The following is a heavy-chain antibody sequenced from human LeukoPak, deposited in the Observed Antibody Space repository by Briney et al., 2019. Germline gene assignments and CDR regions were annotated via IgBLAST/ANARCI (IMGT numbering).Heavy chain of an antibody. Sequence: AGGSLRLSCAASGFTVSSNYMSWVRQAPGKGLEWVSVIYSGGSTYYADSVKGRFTISRDNSKNKLYLQMSSLRTADTAVYYCARDVGDEGNYWGQGTLVTVSS. D-gene: IGHD3-16*01. CDR2: IYSGGST. CDR1: GFTVSSNY. J-gene: IGHJ4*02. CDR3: ARDVGDEGNY. V-gene: IGHV3-53*01.